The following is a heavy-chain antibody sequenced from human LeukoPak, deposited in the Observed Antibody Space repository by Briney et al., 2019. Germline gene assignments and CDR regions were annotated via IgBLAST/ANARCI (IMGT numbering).Heavy chain of an antibody. D-gene: IGHD6-19*01. Sequence: GGSLRLSCAASGFTFSSYAMSWVRQAPGKGLEWVSVISGSSGNTYYADSVKGRFTISRDNSKNTLYLQMNSLRAEDTAVHYCAKDYSSGWYDYWGQGTLVTVSS. CDR3: AKDYSSGWYDY. V-gene: IGHV3-23*01. CDR2: ISGSSGNT. CDR1: GFTFSSYA. J-gene: IGHJ4*02.